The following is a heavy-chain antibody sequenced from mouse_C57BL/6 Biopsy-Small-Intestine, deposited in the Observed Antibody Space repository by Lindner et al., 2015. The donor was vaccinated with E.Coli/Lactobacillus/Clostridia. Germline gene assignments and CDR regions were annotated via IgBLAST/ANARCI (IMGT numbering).Heavy chain of an antibody. V-gene: IGHV1-36*01. Sequence: SVKVSCKVSGYTFTHYYMHWVQQAPGKGLEWMGLVDPEDGQTMYAEKFRGKVTMTADTSTDTAYMELNSLRSEDTAVYFCATWGHWGNKYYFDYWGQGTQVTVSS. CDR3: ATWGHWGNKYYFDY. CDR1: GYTFTHYY. CDR2: VDPEDGQT. D-gene: IGHD1-1*01. J-gene: IGHJ4*01.